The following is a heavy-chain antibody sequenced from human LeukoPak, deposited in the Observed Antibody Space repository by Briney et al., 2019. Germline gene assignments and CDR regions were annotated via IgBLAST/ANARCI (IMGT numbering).Heavy chain of an antibody. V-gene: IGHV4-4*09. CDR1: GGSISSYY. Sequence: SETLSLTCTVSGGSISSYYWSWIRQPPGKGLEWIGYIYTSGSTNYNPSLKSRVTISVDTSKNQFSLKLSSVTAADTAVYYCARLIRRSYDAFDIWGQGTMVTVSS. D-gene: IGHD3-10*01. J-gene: IGHJ3*02. CDR3: ARLIRRSYDAFDI. CDR2: IYTSGST.